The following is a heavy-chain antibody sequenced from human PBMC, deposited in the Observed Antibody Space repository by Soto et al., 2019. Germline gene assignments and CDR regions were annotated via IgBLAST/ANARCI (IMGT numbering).Heavy chain of an antibody. CDR2: INPNSGGT. CDR1: GYTFTGYY. V-gene: IGHV1-2*02. Sequence: ASVKVSCKASGYTFTGYYMHWVRQAPGQGLEWMGWINPNSGGTKYAQKFQGRVTMTRNTSISTAYMELSRLRSEDTAVYYCARGSKYDFWSGYYSVPFDYWGQGTLVTVSS. CDR3: ARGSKYDFWSGYYSVPFDY. J-gene: IGHJ4*02. D-gene: IGHD3-3*01.